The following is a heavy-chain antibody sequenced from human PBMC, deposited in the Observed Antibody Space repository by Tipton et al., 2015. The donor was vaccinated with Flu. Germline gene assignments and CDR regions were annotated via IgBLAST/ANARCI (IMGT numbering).Heavy chain of an antibody. CDR1: GFTFSSYA. CDR2: ISGSGDNT. Sequence: SLRLSCAASGFTFSSYAMSWVRQAPGKGLEWVSGISGSGDNTYYADSVKGRFTISRDNSMSTLYLQMNSLRAEDTAVYYCAKDWNFWSAYYFDYWGQGTLVTVSS. CDR3: AKDWNFWSAYYFDY. V-gene: IGHV3-23*01. D-gene: IGHD3-3*01. J-gene: IGHJ4*02.